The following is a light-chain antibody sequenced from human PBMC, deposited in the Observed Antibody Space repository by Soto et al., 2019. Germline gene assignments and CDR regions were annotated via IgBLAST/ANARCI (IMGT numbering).Light chain of an antibody. Sequence: EIVLTQSPGTLSLSPGDRATLSCRASQSVSRNYLAWYQQRPGQAPRLLIYGASTRDTGIPERFSGSGSGTDFSLTISRLEPEDFAVYYCHQYGCPLWTFGQGTKVEIK. V-gene: IGKV3-20*01. J-gene: IGKJ1*01. CDR2: GAS. CDR1: QSVSRNY. CDR3: HQYGCPLWT.